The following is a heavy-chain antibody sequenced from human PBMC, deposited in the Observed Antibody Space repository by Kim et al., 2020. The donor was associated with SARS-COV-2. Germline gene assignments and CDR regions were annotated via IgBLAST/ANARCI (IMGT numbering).Heavy chain of an antibody. Sequence: GGSLRLSCAASGFTFSSYSMNWVRQAPGKGLEWVSSISSSSSYIYYADSVKGRFTISRDNAKNSLCLQMNSLRAEDTAVYYCARVSPEDAFDIWGQGTMVTVSS. J-gene: IGHJ3*02. CDR1: GFTFSSYS. CDR3: ARVSPEDAFDI. V-gene: IGHV3-21*01. CDR2: ISSSSSYI.